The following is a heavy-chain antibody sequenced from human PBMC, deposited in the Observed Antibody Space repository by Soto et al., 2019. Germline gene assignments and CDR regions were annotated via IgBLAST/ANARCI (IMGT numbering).Heavy chain of an antibody. Sequence: GGSLRLSCAASGFTFSSSGMHWVRQAPGKGLEWVAVISYDGSNKYYADSVKGRFTISRDNSKNTLYLQMNSLRAEDTAVYYCAKDAGRVGFSYYYYGMDVWGQGTTVTVSS. CDR1: GFTFSSSG. V-gene: IGHV3-30*18. D-gene: IGHD1-26*01. CDR2: ISYDGSNK. CDR3: AKDAGRVGFSYYYYGMDV. J-gene: IGHJ6*02.